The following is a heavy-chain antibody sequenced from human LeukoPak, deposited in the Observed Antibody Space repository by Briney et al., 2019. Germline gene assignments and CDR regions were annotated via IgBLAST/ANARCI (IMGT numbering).Heavy chain of an antibody. CDR3: SRGNPTTANDY. V-gene: IGHV3-74*01. Sequence: GGSLRLPCAASEFTFSSYWMHWVRQAPGKGLVWVSRINTDGSSTTYADSVKGRFTISRDNAKNTLYLQMNSLRADDTAVYYCSRGNPTTANDYWGQGTLVTVSS. CDR2: INTDGSST. J-gene: IGHJ4*02. CDR1: EFTFSSYW. D-gene: IGHD4-17*01.